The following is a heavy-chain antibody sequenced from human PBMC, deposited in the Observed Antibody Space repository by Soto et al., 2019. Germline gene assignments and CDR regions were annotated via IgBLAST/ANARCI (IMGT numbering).Heavy chain of an antibody. CDR1: GFTFNTNW. J-gene: IGHJ4*02. CDR3: ARGGAMGVDY. D-gene: IGHD1-26*01. V-gene: IGHV3-74*01. Sequence: EVQLVESGGGVVQPGGSLRLSCTASGFTFNTNWTHWVRQAPGKGLVWVSRIYFDGITRNYADSVKGGLTVSRDNAKNTVYLHVNTLRDEDTVVYYCARGGAMGVDYCGQGTLVTVSS. CDR2: IYFDGITR.